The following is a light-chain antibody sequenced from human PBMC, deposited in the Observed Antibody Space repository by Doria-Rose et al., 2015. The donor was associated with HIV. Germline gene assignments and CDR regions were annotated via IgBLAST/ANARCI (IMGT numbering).Light chain of an antibody. CDR3: RQYGTSWT. V-gene: IGKV3-20*01. J-gene: IGKJ1*01. Sequence: LTQSPGTLSLSPGERATLSCRASQSFSSTYLAWYQQKPGQAPSLLIYDGSTRAAGIPDRFSASGSGTDFTLTINRLEPEDFALYYCRQYGTSWTFGQGTKVEI. CDR1: QSFSSTY. CDR2: DGS.